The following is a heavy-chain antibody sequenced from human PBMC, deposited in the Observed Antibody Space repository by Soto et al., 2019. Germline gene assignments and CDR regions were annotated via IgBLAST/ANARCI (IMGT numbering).Heavy chain of an antibody. CDR3: AKNAHFWSWGMDV. J-gene: IGHJ6*02. CDR1: GFTFSSYA. V-gene: IGHV3-23*01. CDR2: ISSSGDGT. Sequence: PWGTLRLSCAASGFTFSSYAMTWVRQAPGKGLEWVSIISSSGDGTYYAASVKGRFTISRDNYRNIMILQMHSLRDDDTAVYYCAKNAHFWSWGMDVWGQGTSVTVSS. D-gene: IGHD3-3*02.